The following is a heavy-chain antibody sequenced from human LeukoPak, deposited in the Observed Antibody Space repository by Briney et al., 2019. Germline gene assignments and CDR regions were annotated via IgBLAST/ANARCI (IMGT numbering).Heavy chain of an antibody. J-gene: IGHJ4*02. CDR3: ARLRFLEWAHFDY. D-gene: IGHD3-3*01. CDR1: GFTVSTNY. Sequence: GGSLRLSCAASGFTVSTNYMSWVRQAPGSGLEWVSLIYSGGSTYYADSVKGRVTISRDNSKNTLYLQMNSLRAEDTAVYYCARLRFLEWAHFDYWGQGTLVTVSS. V-gene: IGHV3-66*02. CDR2: IYSGGST.